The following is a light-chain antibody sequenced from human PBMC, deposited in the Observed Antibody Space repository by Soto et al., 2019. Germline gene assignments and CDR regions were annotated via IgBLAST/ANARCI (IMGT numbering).Light chain of an antibody. J-gene: IGKJ5*01. V-gene: IGKV3-20*01. CDR2: GAS. CDR3: QQYDASPMYT. Sequence: EIVLTQSPGTLSLSPGERATLSCRASQSVSSTYLAWYQQKPGQAPRLLIFGASSRATGIPDRFGGSGSGTDFTLTISRLEPEDFAVYYCQQYDASPMYTFGQGTRLEIK. CDR1: QSVSSTY.